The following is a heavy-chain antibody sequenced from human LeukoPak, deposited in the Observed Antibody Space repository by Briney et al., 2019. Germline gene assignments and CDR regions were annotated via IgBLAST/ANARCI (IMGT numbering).Heavy chain of an antibody. CDR1: GGSISSSSYY. D-gene: IGHD5-24*01. Sequence: SETLSLTCTVSGGSISSSSYYWGWIRQPPGKGLEWIGSIYYSGSTYYNPSLKSRVTISVDTSKNQFSLKLSSVTAADTAVYYCARHQRGGYTKFDYWGQGTLVTVSS. V-gene: IGHV4-39*01. J-gene: IGHJ4*02. CDR2: IYYSGST. CDR3: ARHQRGGYTKFDY.